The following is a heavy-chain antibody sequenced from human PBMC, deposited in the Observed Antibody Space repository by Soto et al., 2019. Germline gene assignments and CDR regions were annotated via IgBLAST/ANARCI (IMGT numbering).Heavy chain of an antibody. CDR3: ARRDCSGGSCYFDY. V-gene: IGHV4-39*02. D-gene: IGHD2-15*01. CDR2: LDYSGST. CDR1: GASISSPNY. J-gene: IGHJ4*02. Sequence: QVQLQESGPGLVRPSETLSLTCTVSGASISSPNYWGWVRQPPGKGLEWIGSLDYSGSTHYNPSLESRVTLSMDTSRNHFSLRLNSVTAAHTSMYFCARRDCSGGSCYFDYWGQGTLVAVSA.